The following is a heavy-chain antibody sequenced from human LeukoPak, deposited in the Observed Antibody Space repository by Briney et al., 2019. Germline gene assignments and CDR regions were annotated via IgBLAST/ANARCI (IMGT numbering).Heavy chain of an antibody. CDR3: ARVGYQHYFDY. CDR2: INSDGSST. V-gene: IGHV3-74*01. D-gene: IGHD5-12*01. J-gene: IGHJ4*02. Sequence: GGSLRLSCAASGFTFSSYWMHRVRQAPGKGLVWVSRINSDGSSTSYADSVKGRFTISRDNAKNTLYLQMNSLRAEDTAVYYCARVGYQHYFDYWGQGTLVTVSS. CDR1: GFTFSSYW.